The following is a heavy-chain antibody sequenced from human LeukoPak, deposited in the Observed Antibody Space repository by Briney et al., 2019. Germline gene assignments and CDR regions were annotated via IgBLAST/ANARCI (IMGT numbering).Heavy chain of an antibody. J-gene: IGHJ4*02. D-gene: IGHD4-23*01. Sequence: ASVNVSCKASGYTFTSYGISWVRQAPGQGLEWMGGIIPIFGTANYAQKFQGRVTITADESTSTAYMELSSLRSEDTAVYYCARHGGKGPLYFDYWGQGTLVTVSS. CDR3: ARHGGKGPLYFDY. V-gene: IGHV1-69*13. CDR1: GYTFTSYG. CDR2: IIPIFGTA.